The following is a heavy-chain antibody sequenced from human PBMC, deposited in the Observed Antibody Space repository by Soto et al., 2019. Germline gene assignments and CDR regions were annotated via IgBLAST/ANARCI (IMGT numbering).Heavy chain of an antibody. J-gene: IGHJ5*02. CDR3: ARDGVGVVPAARRFDH. Sequence: QVQLVESGGGVVQPGRSLRLSCAASGFTFSSYAMHWVRQAPGTGLEWASAIWYDGSHQYYAESVKGRFTISRDNSKNTLYLQMNSLTSEDTAVYYCARDGVGVVPAARRFDHWGQGALVTVST. D-gene: IGHD2-2*01. CDR1: GFTFSSYA. V-gene: IGHV3-30*04. CDR2: IWYDGSHQ.